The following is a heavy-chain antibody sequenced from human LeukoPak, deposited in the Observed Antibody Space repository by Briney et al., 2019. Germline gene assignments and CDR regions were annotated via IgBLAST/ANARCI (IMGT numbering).Heavy chain of an antibody. CDR2: ISGSGGST. D-gene: IGHD6-19*01. CDR3: ARGSSGWYFAYGMDV. J-gene: IGHJ6*02. Sequence: PGGSLRLSCAASGFTFTSYAMSWVRQAPGKGLEWVSAISGSGGSTCYADSVKGRFTISRDNAKNTLYLQMNSLRAEDTAVYYCARGSSGWYFAYGMDVWGQGTTVTVSS. V-gene: IGHV3-23*01. CDR1: GFTFTSYA.